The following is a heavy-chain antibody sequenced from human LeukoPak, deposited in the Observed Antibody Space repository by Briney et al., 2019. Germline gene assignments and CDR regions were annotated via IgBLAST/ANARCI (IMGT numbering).Heavy chain of an antibody. CDR1: SGSISSYY. CDR2: IYYSGST. J-gene: IGHJ3*02. CDR3: ARAYDSSGYPAFDI. Sequence: SETLSLTCTVSSGSISSYYWSWIRQPPGKGLEWIGYIYYSGSTNYNPSLKSRVTISVDTSKNQFSLKLSSVTAADTAVYYCARAYDSSGYPAFDIWGQGTMVTVSS. V-gene: IGHV4-59*01. D-gene: IGHD3-22*01.